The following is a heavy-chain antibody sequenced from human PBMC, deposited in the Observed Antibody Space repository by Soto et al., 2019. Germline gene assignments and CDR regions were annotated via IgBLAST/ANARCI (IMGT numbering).Heavy chain of an antibody. CDR3: AKDLRYRGYSYGHYYYYGMDV. CDR1: GFTFSSYG. D-gene: IGHD5-18*01. J-gene: IGHJ6*02. V-gene: IGHV3-30*18. CDR2: ISYDGSNK. Sequence: QVQLVESGGGVVQPGRSLRLSCAASGFTFSSYGMHWVRQAPGKGLEWVAVISYDGSNKYYADSVKGRFTISRDNSKNTLYLQMNSLRAEDTAVYYCAKDLRYRGYSYGHYYYYGMDVWGQGTTVTVSS.